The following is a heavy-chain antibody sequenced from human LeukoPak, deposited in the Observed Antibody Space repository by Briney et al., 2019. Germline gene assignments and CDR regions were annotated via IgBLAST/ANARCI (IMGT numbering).Heavy chain of an antibody. Sequence: PGGSLRLSCAASGFTFSSYWMSWVRQAPGKGLEWVANINQDGSEKYYVDSVKGRFTISRDNAKNSLHLQMNSLRAEDTAVYYCARAPEGSGSSYYFDYWGQGTLVTVSS. CDR1: GFTFSSYW. CDR3: ARAPEGSGSSYYFDY. V-gene: IGHV3-7*01. D-gene: IGHD3-10*01. CDR2: INQDGSEK. J-gene: IGHJ4*02.